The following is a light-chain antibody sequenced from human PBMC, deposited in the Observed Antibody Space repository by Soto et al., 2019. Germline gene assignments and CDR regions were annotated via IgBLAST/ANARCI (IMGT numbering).Light chain of an antibody. Sequence: QSALTQPPSASGSPGQSVNISCTGTSSDIGTYNYVSWYQHHPGRPPKLMISEVIKRPSGVADRFSGSKSGNTASLTISGLQAGYEADYYCGSYAGIDYYVFGSGTKLAVL. CDR1: SSDIGTYNY. CDR2: EVI. J-gene: IGLJ1*01. V-gene: IGLV2-8*01. CDR3: GSYAGIDYYV.